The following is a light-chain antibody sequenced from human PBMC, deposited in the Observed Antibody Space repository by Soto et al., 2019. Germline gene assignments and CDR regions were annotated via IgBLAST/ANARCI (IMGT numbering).Light chain of an antibody. J-gene: IGKJ4*01. CDR2: GAS. CDR3: QQYDHLSLT. Sequence: IQLTQSPSSLSASVGDRVTITCRASQGIINYLAWYQQKPGKAPKLLIYGASNLDAGVPSRFSGSGSGTYFTFTIHSLQPEDVATYYCQQYDHLSLTFGGGTKVDI. V-gene: IGKV1-33*01. CDR1: QGIINY.